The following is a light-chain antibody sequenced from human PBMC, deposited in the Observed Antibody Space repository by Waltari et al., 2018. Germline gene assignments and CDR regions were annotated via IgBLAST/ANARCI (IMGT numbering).Light chain of an antibody. J-gene: IGLJ2*01. CDR1: TRDVGGYNY. CDR3: CSYSGTYTFVV. CDR2: DVT. V-gene: IGLV2-11*01. Sequence: QSALTQPRSVSGSPGQSVTMSCTGTTRDVGGYNYVSWYQQHAGKVPKLMIYDVTKRPSGVPDRFSGSKSGNTASLTISGLQAEDEADYYCCSYSGTYTFVVFGGGTKLTVL.